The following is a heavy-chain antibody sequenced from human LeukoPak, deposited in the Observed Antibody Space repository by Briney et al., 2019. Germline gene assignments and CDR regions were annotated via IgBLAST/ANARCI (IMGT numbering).Heavy chain of an antibody. V-gene: IGHV3-9*03. J-gene: IGHJ4*02. D-gene: IGHD5-18*01. CDR3: AKVALGWTAMAILYFDY. CDR2: ISWNSGSI. CDR1: GFTFDDYA. Sequence: GGSLRLSCAASGFTFDDYAMHWVRQAPGKGLEWVSGISWNSGSIGYADSVKGRFTISRDNAKNSLYLQMNSLRAEDMALYYCAKVALGWTAMAILYFDYWGQGTLVTVSS.